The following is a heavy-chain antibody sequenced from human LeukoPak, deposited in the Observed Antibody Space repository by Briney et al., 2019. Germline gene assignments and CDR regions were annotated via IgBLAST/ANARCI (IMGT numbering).Heavy chain of an antibody. V-gene: IGHV1-2*06. CDR3: ARDQVGYYDSSGYYYDY. D-gene: IGHD3-22*01. Sequence: ASVKVSCKASGYTFTGYYMHWVRQATGQGLEWMGRINPNSGGTNYAQKFQGRVTMTRDTSISTGYMELSRLRSDDTAVYYCARDQVGYYDSSGYYYDYWGQGTLVTVSS. CDR2: INPNSGGT. CDR1: GYTFTGYY. J-gene: IGHJ4*02.